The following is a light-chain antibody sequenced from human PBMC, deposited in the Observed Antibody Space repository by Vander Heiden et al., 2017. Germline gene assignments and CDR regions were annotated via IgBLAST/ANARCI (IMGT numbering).Light chain of an antibody. CDR2: RDS. CDR1: NIGSKS. J-gene: IGLJ2*01. V-gene: IGLV3-9*01. Sequence: SYELTQPLSVSVALGQTARITCGGNNIGSKSVHWYQQKPGQAPVLVIYRDSNRPSGIPERFSGSNSGNTATLTISRVQAGDEFDYYCQVWDSSTAGVVFGGGTKLTVL. CDR3: QVWDSSTAGVV.